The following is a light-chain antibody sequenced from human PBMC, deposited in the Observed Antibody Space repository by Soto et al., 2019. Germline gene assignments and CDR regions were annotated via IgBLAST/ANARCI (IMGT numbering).Light chain of an antibody. Sequence: EIVMTQSPAILSVSTWDRATLSFMASQSVSTNLAWFQQKPGQTPRLLFNGASTRATGIPARFTGSGSGTEFILTISSLQSEDFAVYYCQQYDIWPPTFGQGTKVDIK. CDR3: QQYDIWPPT. CDR1: QSVSTN. V-gene: IGKV3-15*01. CDR2: GAS. J-gene: IGKJ1*01.